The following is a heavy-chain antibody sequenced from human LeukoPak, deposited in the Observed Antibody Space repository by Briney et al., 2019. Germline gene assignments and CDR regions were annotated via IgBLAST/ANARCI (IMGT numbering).Heavy chain of an antibody. V-gene: IGHV1-69*13. J-gene: IGHJ1*01. CDR3: ARGRSVSYRNAEYFQH. CDR2: IIPIFGTA. D-gene: IGHD5/OR15-5a*01. Sequence: SVKVSCKASGGTFSSYAISWVRQAPGQGLEWMGGIIPIFGTANYAQKFQGRVTITADESTGTAYMELSSLRSEDTAVYYCARGRSVSYRNAEYFQHWGQGTLVTVSS. CDR1: GGTFSSYA.